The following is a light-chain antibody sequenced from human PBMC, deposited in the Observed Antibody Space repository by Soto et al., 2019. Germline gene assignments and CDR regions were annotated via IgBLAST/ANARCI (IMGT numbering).Light chain of an antibody. CDR1: SSGVGNYNY. CDR2: EVT. Sequence: QSVLTQPPSASGSPGQSVTISCTGTSSGVGNYNYVSWYQQHPGKAPKLMIYEVTKRPSGVPDRFSGSKSGNTASLTVSGLQAEDEADYYCSSYAGSKTLFGGGTKLTVL. J-gene: IGLJ3*02. CDR3: SSYAGSKTL. V-gene: IGLV2-8*01.